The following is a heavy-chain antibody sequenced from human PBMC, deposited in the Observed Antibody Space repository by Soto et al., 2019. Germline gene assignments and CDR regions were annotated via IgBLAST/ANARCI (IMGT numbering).Heavy chain of an antibody. J-gene: IGHJ3*02. CDR1: GGSVSSGSYY. CDR3: ARVERGTATTVVDAFDI. V-gene: IGHV4-34*01. Sequence: QVQLQQWGAGLLKPSETLSLTCAVYGGSVSSGSYYWSWIRQPPGKGLEWIGEMSHSGGTHFNPSLQSRVTISVDTAKNRFSLKMSSVTAADTALYYCARVERGTATTVVDAFDIWGPGTMVTVSS. CDR2: MSHSGGT. D-gene: IGHD1-1*01.